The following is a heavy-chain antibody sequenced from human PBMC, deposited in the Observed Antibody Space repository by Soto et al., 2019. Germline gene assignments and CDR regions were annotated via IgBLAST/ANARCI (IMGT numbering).Heavy chain of an antibody. CDR1: GFTFSSYS. CDR2: ISSSSSYI. D-gene: IGHD5-18*01. J-gene: IGHJ4*02. V-gene: IGHV3-21*01. CDR3: ARDQPGYSYGFGLGY. Sequence: EVQLVESGGGLVKPGGSLRLSCAASGFTFSSYSMNWVRQAPGKGLEWVSSISSSSSYIYYPDSVKGRFTISRDNANNSLYQKMNSLRAEDTAVYYCARDQPGYSYGFGLGYGGQGPLVTVSS.